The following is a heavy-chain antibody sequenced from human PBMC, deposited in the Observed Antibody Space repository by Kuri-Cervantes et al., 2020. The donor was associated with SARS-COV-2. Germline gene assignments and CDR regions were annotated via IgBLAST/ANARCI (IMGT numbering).Heavy chain of an antibody. D-gene: IGHD1-1*01. CDR3: ARPTTVGWFDP. J-gene: IGHJ5*02. V-gene: IGHV4-39*01. CDR2: IDYGGST. CDR1: GGSINNSSYY. Sequence: SETLSLTCTVPGGSINNSSYYWVWIRQPPGKWLEWIGSIDYGGSTYHNPSLKTRVTISLATAKNQFSLKLSSVTAADSAGYYCARPTTVGWFDPWGQGTLVTVSS.